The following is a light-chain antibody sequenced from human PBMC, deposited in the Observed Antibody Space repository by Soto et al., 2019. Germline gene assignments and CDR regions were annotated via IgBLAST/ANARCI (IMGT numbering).Light chain of an antibody. V-gene: IGKV3-20*01. Sequence: EIVLTQSPGTLSLSPGERATLSCRASQSVSSSYLAWYQQKPGQAPRLLISGASSRATGIPDRFSGSGSGTDFTFTISRLEPEDFAVYYCQQYGSSPAMYTFGQGTKLEIK. J-gene: IGKJ2*01. CDR1: QSVSSSY. CDR3: QQYGSSPAMYT. CDR2: GAS.